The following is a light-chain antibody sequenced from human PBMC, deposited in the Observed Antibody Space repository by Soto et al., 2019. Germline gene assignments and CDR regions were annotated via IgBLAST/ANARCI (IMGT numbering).Light chain of an antibody. V-gene: IGKV1-39*01. CDR2: AAS. Sequence: DIRMTQSPSALSASVGDRVSITCRASQYISTYLNWYQQKPGKAPKLLIYAASNLQSGVPSRFSGSGSGTEFTLTISSLQPEDFATYYCQQPYSTVRTFGQGTKVDIK. CDR1: QYISTY. CDR3: QQPYSTVRT. J-gene: IGKJ1*01.